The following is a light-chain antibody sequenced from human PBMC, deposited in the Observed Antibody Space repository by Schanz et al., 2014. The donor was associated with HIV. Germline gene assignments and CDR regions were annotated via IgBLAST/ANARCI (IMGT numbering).Light chain of an antibody. CDR2: DVS. Sequence: QSVLTQPASVSGSPGQSITISCTGTSADIGAYKSLSWYQQHPGKAPKLIIYDVSHRPSGISSRFSGSKSGNTASLTVSGLQAEDEADYYCSSYSSESSPYVFGTGTKLTVL. CDR3: SSYSSESSPYV. CDR1: SADIGAYKS. V-gene: IGLV2-14*03. J-gene: IGLJ1*01.